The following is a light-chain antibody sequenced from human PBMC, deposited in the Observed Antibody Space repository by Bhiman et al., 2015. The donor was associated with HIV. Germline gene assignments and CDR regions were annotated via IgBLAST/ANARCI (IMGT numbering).Light chain of an antibody. Sequence: QSVLTQPPSVSGAPGQRVTISCTGSSSNIGAGYDVHWYQQLPGTAPKLLIYGDNNRPSGIPDRFSGSSSGNTASLTITGAQAEDEADYYCNSRDTSGNHWVFGGGTKLTVL. CDR2: GDN. CDR3: NSRDTSGNHWV. V-gene: IGLV1-40*01. CDR1: SSNIGAGYD. J-gene: IGLJ3*02.